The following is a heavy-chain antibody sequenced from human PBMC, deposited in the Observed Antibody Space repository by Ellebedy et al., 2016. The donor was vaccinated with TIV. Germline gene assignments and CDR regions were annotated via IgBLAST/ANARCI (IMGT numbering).Heavy chain of an antibody. CDR1: GVTFSDYW. J-gene: IGHJ6*02. CDR3: ARDIVVEPAARRPYYYSGMDV. V-gene: IGHV3-21*01. D-gene: IGHD2-2*01. CDR2: ISSSSSYI. Sequence: PGGSLRLSCLVSGVTFSDYWNHSVRQAPWKGLDWVSSISSSSSYIYYADSVKGRFTISRDNAKNSLFLQMNSLRAEDTAVYYCARDIVVEPAARRPYYYSGMDVWGQGTTVTVSS.